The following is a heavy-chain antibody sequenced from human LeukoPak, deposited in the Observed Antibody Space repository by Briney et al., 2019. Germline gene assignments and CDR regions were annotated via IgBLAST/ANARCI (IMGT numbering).Heavy chain of an antibody. J-gene: IGHJ5*02. V-gene: IGHV3-9*01. CDR1: GFTFDDYA. D-gene: IGHD6-13*01. CDR2: ISWNSGSI. Sequence: GRSLRLSCAASGFTFDDYAMHLVRQAPGKGLEWVSGISWNSGSIGYADSVKGRFTISRDNAKNSLYLQMNSLRAEDTALYYCAKGDSSSWFPGWFDPWGQGTLVTVSS. CDR3: AKGDSSSWFPGWFDP.